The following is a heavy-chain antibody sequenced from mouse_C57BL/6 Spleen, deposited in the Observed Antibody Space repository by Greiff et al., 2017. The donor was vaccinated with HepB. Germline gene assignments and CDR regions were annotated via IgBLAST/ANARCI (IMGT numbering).Heavy chain of an antibody. CDR2: IDPSDSYT. Sequence: QVQLQQSGAELVMPGASVKLSCKASGYTFTSYWMHWVKQRPGQGLEWIGEIDPSDSYTNYNQKFKGKSTLTVDKSSSTAYMQLSSLTSEDSAVYYCARFRLLNYYAMDYWGQGTSVTVSS. D-gene: IGHD2-3*01. J-gene: IGHJ4*01. CDR1: GYTFTSYW. CDR3: ARFRLLNYYAMDY. V-gene: IGHV1-69*01.